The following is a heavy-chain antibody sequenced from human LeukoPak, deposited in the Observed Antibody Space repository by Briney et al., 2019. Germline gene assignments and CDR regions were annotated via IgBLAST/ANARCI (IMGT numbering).Heavy chain of an antibody. J-gene: IGHJ4*02. V-gene: IGHV4-59*08. CDR1: GGSISSYY. D-gene: IGHD3-22*01. CDR2: IYYSGST. CDR3: AATYYYDSSGYVGDY. Sequence: SETLSLTCTVSGGSISSYYWSWTRQPPGKGLEWIGYIYYSGSTNYNPSLKSRVTISVDTSKNQFSLKLSSVTAADTAVYYCAATYYYDSSGYVGDYWGQGTLVTVSS.